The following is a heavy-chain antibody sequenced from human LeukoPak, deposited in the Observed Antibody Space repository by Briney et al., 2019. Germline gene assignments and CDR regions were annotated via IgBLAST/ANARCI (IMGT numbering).Heavy chain of an antibody. D-gene: IGHD3-10*01. Sequence: SGGSLRLSCAASGFSVRSYWMHWVRQAPGKGLVWVSRISPDGTTTTYADSVKGRFTISTDGAKNTVYLQMNSLTTEDAGVHYCARGGAKNYGLFDYWGQGTLVTVSS. CDR3: ARGGAKNYGLFDY. J-gene: IGHJ4*02. V-gene: IGHV3-74*01. CDR1: GFSVRSYW. CDR2: ISPDGTTT.